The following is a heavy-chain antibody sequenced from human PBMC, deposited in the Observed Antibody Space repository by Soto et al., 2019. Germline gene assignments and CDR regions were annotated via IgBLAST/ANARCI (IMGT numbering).Heavy chain of an antibody. CDR1: GFTFSNAW. CDR3: TTVFLDAHDYGDYLPSYYYMDV. CDR2: IKSKTDGGTT. Sequence: GGSLRLSCAASGFTFSNAWMSWVRQAPGKGLEWVGRIKSKTDGGTTDYAAPVKGRFTISRDDSKNTLYLQMNSLKTEDTAVYYCTTVFLDAHDYGDYLPSYYYMDVWGKGTTVTVSS. V-gene: IGHV3-15*01. J-gene: IGHJ6*03. D-gene: IGHD4-17*01.